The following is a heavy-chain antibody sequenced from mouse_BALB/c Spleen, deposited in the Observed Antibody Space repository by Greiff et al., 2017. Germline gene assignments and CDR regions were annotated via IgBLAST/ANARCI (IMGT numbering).Heavy chain of an antibody. CDR1: GYTFTSYT. J-gene: IGHJ4*01. V-gene: IGHV1-4*02. CDR3: ARGGGYSYAMDY. CDR2: INPSSGYT. Sequence: QVQLQQSAAELARPGASVKMSCKASGYTFTSYTMHWVKQRPGQGLEWIGYINPSSGYTEYNQKFKDKTTLTADKSSSTAYMQLSSLTSEDSAVYYCARGGGYSYAMDYWGQGTSVTGSS.